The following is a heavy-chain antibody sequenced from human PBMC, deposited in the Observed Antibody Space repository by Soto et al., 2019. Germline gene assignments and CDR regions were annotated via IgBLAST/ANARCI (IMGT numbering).Heavy chain of an antibody. V-gene: IGHV3-74*01. CDR1: GFPLGNYW. Sequence: PGGSLGLSCAASGFPLGNYWMHWVRQASGKGLVWVSRINSDGSSTSYSDSVKGRFTIPREKAKKTLYLQMNSLRADDTALYYCARDYDSHCYGIDVRSRRSTVTGS. CDR2: INSDGSST. D-gene: IGHD3-3*01. J-gene: IGHJ6*02. CDR3: ARDYDSHCYGIDV.